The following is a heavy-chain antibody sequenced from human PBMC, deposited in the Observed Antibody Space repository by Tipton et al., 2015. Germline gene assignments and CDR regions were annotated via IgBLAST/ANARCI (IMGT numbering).Heavy chain of an antibody. CDR1: GGSMSSHY. D-gene: IGHD3-16*01. Sequence: LRLSCTVSGGSMSSHYWSWIRQTAVTGLEWIGHIYTGGTSNYNPSLKSRVTMSVDTSKNQFSLDLTSVTAADTAVYYCAREWGGGLDVWGQGTAVTVSS. CDR2: IYTGGTS. CDR3: AREWGGGLDV. V-gene: IGHV4-4*07. J-gene: IGHJ6*02.